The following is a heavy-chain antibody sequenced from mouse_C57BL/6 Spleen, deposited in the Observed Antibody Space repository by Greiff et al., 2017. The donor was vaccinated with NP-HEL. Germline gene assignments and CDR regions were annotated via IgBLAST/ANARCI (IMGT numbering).Heavy chain of an antibody. CDR2: IYPRSGNT. CDR1: GYTFTSYG. D-gene: IGHD1-1*01. CDR3: ERSKLEYYGSSYGH. Sequence: VQLQQSGAELARPGASVKLSCKASGYTFTSYGISWVKQRTGQGLEWIGEIYPRSGNTYYNEKFKGKATLTADKSSSTAYMELRSLTSEDSAVYFCERSKLEYYGSSYGHWPQGTTLTVSS. V-gene: IGHV1-81*01. J-gene: IGHJ2*01.